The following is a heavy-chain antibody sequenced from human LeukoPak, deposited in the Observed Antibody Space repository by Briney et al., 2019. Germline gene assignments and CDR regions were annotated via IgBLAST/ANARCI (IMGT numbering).Heavy chain of an antibody. CDR1: GGSFSGYY. CDR2: INHSGST. J-gene: IGHJ4*02. CDR3: ARVATATFDY. D-gene: IGHD5-24*01. Sequence: SETLSLTCAVYGGSFSGYYWSWIRQPPGKGLEWIGEINHSGSTNYNPSLKSRVTISVDTSKNQFSLKLNSVTAADTAVYYCARVATATFDYWGQGTLVTVSS. V-gene: IGHV4-34*01.